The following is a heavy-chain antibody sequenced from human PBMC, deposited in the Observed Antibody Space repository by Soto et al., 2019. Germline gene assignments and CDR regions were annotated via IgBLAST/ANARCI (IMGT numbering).Heavy chain of an antibody. V-gene: IGHV1-3*05. CDR3: AIPGTYYFDNSDNYFEF. CDR1: GYTLTRYS. CDR2: INAGNGNT. Sequence: QVQLVQSGAEEMKPGASVKVSCKASGYTLTRYSIHWVRQAPGQRLEWMGWINAGNGNTKFSQKFQGRVTISRDTSASTAYLEMLGVKYEVAAVYYGAIPGTYYFDNSDNYFEFWGQGTLVTVSS. J-gene: IGHJ4*02. D-gene: IGHD3-22*01.